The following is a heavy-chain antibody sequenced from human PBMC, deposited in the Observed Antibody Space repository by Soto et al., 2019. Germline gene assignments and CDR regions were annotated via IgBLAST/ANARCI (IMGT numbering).Heavy chain of an antibody. CDR3: ARHGGGDYYDSSGYYSFDY. J-gene: IGHJ4*02. D-gene: IGHD3-22*01. CDR1: GDTFSSYA. Sequence: SVKVSCKASGDTFSSYAISWVRQAPGQGLEWMGGIIPIFGTANYAQKFQGRVTITADESTSTAYMELSSLRSEDTAVYYCARHGGGDYYDSSGYYSFDYWGQGTLVTVSS. CDR2: IIPIFGTA. V-gene: IGHV1-69*13.